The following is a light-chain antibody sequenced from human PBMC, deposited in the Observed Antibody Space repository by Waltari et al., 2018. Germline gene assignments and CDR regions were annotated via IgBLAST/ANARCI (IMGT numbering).Light chain of an antibody. CDR1: QDISNA. CDR3: QHVNSYPPWT. CDR2: DAS. J-gene: IGKJ2*01. V-gene: IGKV1-13*02. Sequence: AVQLTQSPSSLSASVGDRVSITCRASQDISNALAWYQQKAGKPPKLLIYDASPVESGVPSKFSGSVSGTYFTLTISSLQPEDFATYYCQHVNSYPPWTFGQGTNLEI.